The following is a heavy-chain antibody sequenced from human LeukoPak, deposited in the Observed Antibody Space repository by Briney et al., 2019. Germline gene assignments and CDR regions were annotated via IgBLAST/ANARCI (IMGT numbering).Heavy chain of an antibody. CDR1: GGTFSSYT. D-gene: IGHD2-21*02. J-gene: IGHJ3*02. V-gene: IGHV1-69*13. CDR3: ARGWQLGGDLGDAFDI. CDR2: IIPIFGTT. Sequence: VASVKVSCKTSGGTFSSYTITWVRQAHGQGLEWMGGIIPIFGTTNYAQKFQGRVTITADESTSTAYMELSSLRSEDTAVYYCARGWQLGGDLGDAFDIWGQGTMVTVSS.